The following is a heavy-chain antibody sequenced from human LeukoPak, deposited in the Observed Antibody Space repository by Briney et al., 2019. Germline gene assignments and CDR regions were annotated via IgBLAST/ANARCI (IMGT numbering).Heavy chain of an antibody. CDR2: IKQDGSEK. V-gene: IGHV3-7*01. Sequence: GGSLRLSCAASGFTFSSYWMSWVRQAPGKGLEWVANIKQDGSEKYYVDSVKGRFTISRDNAKNSLYLQMNSLRAEDTAVYYCARDQGYRSYDILTSTFDYWGQGTLVTVSS. CDR1: GFTFSSYW. CDR3: ARDQGYRSYDILTSTFDY. J-gene: IGHJ4*02. D-gene: IGHD3-9*01.